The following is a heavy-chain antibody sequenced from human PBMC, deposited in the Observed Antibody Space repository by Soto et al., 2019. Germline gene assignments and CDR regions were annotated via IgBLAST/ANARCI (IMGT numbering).Heavy chain of an antibody. CDR2: ISYSGST. D-gene: IGHD5-18*01. CDR3: ARGHRAMEYYYYYGMDV. CDR1: GGSISSSF. Sequence: PSETLSLTCSVSGGSISSSFWSWIRQPPGKELEWIGYISYSGSTTYNPSLKSRITLSVVTSKNQFSLRVASVTAADTAVYYCARGHRAMEYYYYYGMDVWGQGTTVTVSS. J-gene: IGHJ6*02. V-gene: IGHV4-59*01.